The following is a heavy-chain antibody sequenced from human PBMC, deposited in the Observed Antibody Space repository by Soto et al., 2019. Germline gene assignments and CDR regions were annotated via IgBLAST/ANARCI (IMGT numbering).Heavy chain of an antibody. Sequence: GGSLRLSCAASGFIFSDYAMTWVRQAPGKGLEWVSTISGTRGRQRNTFYTASVKGRFTVTRDNSKNTLFLQMNSLSVEDTAVYYCAKTMSRLGGYDMSWLAPWGQGTLVTVSS. CDR2: ISGTRGRQRNT. CDR3: AKTMSRLGGYDMSWLAP. CDR1: GFIFSDYA. D-gene: IGHD5-12*01. V-gene: IGHV3-23*01. J-gene: IGHJ5*02.